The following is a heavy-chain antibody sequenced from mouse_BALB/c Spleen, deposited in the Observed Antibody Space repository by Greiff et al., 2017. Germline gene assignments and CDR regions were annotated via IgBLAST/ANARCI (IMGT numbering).Heavy chain of an antibody. D-gene: IGHD1-2*01. CDR3: ARGDYGSAWFAY. Sequence: QVQLKQPGAELVKPGASVKLSCKASGYTFTSYWMHWVKQRPGQGLEWIGEINPSNGRTNYNEKFKSKATLTVDKSSSTAYMQLSSLTSEDSAVYYCARGDYGSAWFAYWGQGTLVTVSA. CDR2: INPSNGRT. V-gene: IGHV1S81*02. J-gene: IGHJ3*01. CDR1: GYTFTSYW.